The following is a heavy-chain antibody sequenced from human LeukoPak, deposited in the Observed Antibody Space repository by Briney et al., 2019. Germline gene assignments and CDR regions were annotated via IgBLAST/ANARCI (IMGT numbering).Heavy chain of an antibody. CDR1: GYTFTSYG. Sequence: ASVKVSCKASGYTFTSYGISWVRQAPGQGLEWMGWISAYNGNTNYAQKLQGRVTMTTDTSTSTAYMELRSLRSDDTAVYYCARIGGSEEDYYDSSGFGYWGQGTLVTVSS. V-gene: IGHV1-18*01. CDR2: ISAYNGNT. D-gene: IGHD3-22*01. J-gene: IGHJ4*02. CDR3: ARIGGSEEDYYDSSGFGY.